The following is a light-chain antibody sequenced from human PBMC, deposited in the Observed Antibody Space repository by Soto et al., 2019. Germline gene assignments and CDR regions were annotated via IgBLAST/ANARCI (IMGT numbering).Light chain of an antibody. V-gene: IGKV3-20*01. J-gene: IGKJ1*01. CDR1: QSVSSSY. CDR3: QQYGSSPQT. CDR2: GAS. Sequence: EIVLTQSPGTLSLSPGERATLSCRASQSVSSSYLAWYQQKPGQAPRLLIYGASSRATGIPDSFSGSGSGTDFTLTISRLEPEDFAVYFCQQYGSSPQTFGQGTKVEI.